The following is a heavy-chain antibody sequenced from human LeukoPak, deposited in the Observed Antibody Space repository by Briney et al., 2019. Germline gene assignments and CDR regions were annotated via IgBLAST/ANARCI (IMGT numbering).Heavy chain of an antibody. V-gene: IGHV1-8*01. CDR1: GYTFTSYD. Sequence: ASVKVSCKASGYTFTSYDINWVRQATGQGLEWMGWMNPNSGNTGYAQKFQGRVTMTRNTSISTAYMELSSLRSEDTAVYYCARGVDIVMVVAARGSDAFDIWGQGTMVTVSS. J-gene: IGHJ3*02. CDR3: ARGVDIVMVVAARGSDAFDI. D-gene: IGHD2-15*01. CDR2: MNPNSGNT.